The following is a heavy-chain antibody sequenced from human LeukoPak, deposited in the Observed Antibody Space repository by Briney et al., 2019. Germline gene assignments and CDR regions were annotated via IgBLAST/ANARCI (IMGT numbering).Heavy chain of an antibody. J-gene: IGHJ4*02. CDR2: ISAYNGNT. CDR1: VYTFTSYG. Sequence: GASVKVSCKASVYTFTSYGISWVRQAPGQGLEWMGWISAYNGNTNYAQKLQGRVTMTTDTSTGTAYMELRSLRSDDTAVYYCARDKDYIWGSSPKFDYWGQGTLVTVSS. D-gene: IGHD3-16*01. V-gene: IGHV1-18*01. CDR3: ARDKDYIWGSSPKFDY.